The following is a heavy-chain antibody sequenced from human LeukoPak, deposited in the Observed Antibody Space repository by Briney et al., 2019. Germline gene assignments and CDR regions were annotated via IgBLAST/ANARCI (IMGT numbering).Heavy chain of an antibody. D-gene: IGHD4-17*01. CDR1: GFTFSRCE. J-gene: IGHJ4*02. Sequence: GGSLRLSCAASGFTFSRCEMNWVRQAPGKGLEWVSYISSSGSTIYYADSVKGRFTISRDNAKNSLYLQMNSLGAEDTAVYYCARVLMTINYDSGDTLDYWGQGTLVTVSS. V-gene: IGHV3-48*03. CDR3: ARVLMTINYDSGDTLDY. CDR2: ISSSGSTI.